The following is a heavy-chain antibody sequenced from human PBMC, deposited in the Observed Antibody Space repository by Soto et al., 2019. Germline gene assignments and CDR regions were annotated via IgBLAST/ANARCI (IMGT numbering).Heavy chain of an antibody. D-gene: IGHD3-22*01. CDR3: ARSVDRNYYDSSGYYFTR. Sequence: QVQLVESGGGVVQRGRSLRLSCAASGFTFSSYGMHWVRQAPGKGLEWVAVIWYDGSNKYYADSVKGRFTSSRDNSKNTLYLQMNSLRAEDTDVYYCARSVDRNYYDSSGYYFTRWGQGTLVTVSS. V-gene: IGHV3-33*01. CDR2: IWYDGSNK. J-gene: IGHJ4*02. CDR1: GFTFSSYG.